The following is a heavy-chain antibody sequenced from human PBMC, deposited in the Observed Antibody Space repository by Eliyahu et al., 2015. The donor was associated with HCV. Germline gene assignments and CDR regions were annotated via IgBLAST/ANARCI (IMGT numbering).Heavy chain of an antibody. D-gene: IGHD1-1*01. V-gene: IGHV3-33*01. CDR3: ARAQLERRDYYGRDV. J-gene: IGHJ6*02. CDR2: IWFDGSSE. Sequence: QGQLVESGGGVVQPGGSLXLXCXAXGFTLSGXGLHWVXXXPGGRLDWVAXIWFDGSSEYYAESVKGRFSISRDNSKNMLSLQMNSVRVEDSAVYYCARAQLERRDYYGRDVWGQGTTVTVSS. CDR1: GFTLSGXG.